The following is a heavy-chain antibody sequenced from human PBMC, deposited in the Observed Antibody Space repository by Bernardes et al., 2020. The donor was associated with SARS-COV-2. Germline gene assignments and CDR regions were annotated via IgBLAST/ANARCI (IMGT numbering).Heavy chain of an antibody. V-gene: IGHV3-23*01. J-gene: IGHJ3*02. D-gene: IGHD2-21*01. CDR3: VKDQAVIDIRGLFHK. Sequence: GGALRLSCAVSGFTINSYAMNWVRQAPGKGLGGVSVFVAGASRTYYADSVKGRFTMSRDNAKSSLYLQMNSLRAEDTAIYYCVKDQAVIDIRGLFHKWGQGTKVTVAS. CDR1: GFTINSYA. CDR2: FVAGASRT.